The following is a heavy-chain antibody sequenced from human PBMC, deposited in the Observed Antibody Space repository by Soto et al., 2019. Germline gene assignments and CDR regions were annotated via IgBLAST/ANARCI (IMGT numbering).Heavy chain of an antibody. V-gene: IGHV1-46*01. CDR3: ARDLNGYYYCMDV. Sequence: GASVKVSCKASGYTFTRYHMHWVRQAPGQGLEWMGTINPSGGSTNYAQKFQGRVTVTRDTSTSTVYMELSSLRSEDTAVYYCARDLNGYYYCMDVWGQGTTVTVSS. CDR1: GYTFTRYH. J-gene: IGHJ6*02. D-gene: IGHD2-8*01. CDR2: INPSGGST.